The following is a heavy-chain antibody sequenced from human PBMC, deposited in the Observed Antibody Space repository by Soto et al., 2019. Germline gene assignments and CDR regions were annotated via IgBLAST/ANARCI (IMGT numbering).Heavy chain of an antibody. D-gene: IGHD6-19*01. Sequence: PGESLKISCKGSGYTFTSQWIAWVRQMPGKGLEWMGIIYPGASDTKYSPSFQGQVTFSADKSIGTAYLQWSSLKASDTAMYYCARLGVAVTNPPDAFDIWGQGTMVTVSS. J-gene: IGHJ3*02. CDR1: GYTFTSQW. CDR2: IYPGASDT. CDR3: ARLGVAVTNPPDAFDI. V-gene: IGHV5-51*01.